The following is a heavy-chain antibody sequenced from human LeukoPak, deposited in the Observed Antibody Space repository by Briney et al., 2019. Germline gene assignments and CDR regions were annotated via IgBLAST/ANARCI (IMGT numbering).Heavy chain of an antibody. D-gene: IGHD6-19*01. CDR3: AKTTTGYSSGRFPGWPVDY. J-gene: IGHJ4*02. CDR1: GFTFSAYA. CDR2: IRGGGTSE. Sequence: GGSLRLSCTASGFTFSAYAMMWVRQAPGKGPEWVSAIRGGGTSEFYADSVKGRFRISRDNSKSTVYLQMNSLRAEDTAVYYCAKTTTGYSSGRFPGWPVDYWGQGTLVTVSS. V-gene: IGHV3-23*01.